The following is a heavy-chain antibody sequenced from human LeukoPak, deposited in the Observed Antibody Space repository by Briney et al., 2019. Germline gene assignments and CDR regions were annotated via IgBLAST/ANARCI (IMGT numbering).Heavy chain of an antibody. CDR1: GGSISSYY. Sequence: SETLSLTCTVSGGSISSYYWSWIRQPPGKGLEWIGYIYYSGSTNYNPSLKSRVTISVDTSKNQFSLKLSSVPAADTAPSFCSKKSRRVGLPHWGQGTLVTVSS. D-gene: IGHD3-16*01. J-gene: IGHJ1*01. CDR3: SKKSRRVGLPH. CDR2: IYYSGST. V-gene: IGHV4-59*01.